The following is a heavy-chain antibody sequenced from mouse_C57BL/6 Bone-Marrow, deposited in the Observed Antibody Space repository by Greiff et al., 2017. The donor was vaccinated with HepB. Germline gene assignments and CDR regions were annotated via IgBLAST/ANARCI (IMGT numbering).Heavy chain of an antibody. CDR1: SYTFTSYW. CDR3: ARKLRLQAMDY. Sequence: QVQLQQPGAELVKPGASVKLSCKASSYTFTSYWMQWVKQRPGQGLEWIGEIDPSDSYTNYNQKFKGKATLTVDTSSSTAYMQLSSLTSEDSAVYYCARKLRLQAMDYWGQGTAVTVSS. V-gene: IGHV1-50*01. D-gene: IGHD3-2*02. J-gene: IGHJ4*01. CDR2: IDPSDSYT.